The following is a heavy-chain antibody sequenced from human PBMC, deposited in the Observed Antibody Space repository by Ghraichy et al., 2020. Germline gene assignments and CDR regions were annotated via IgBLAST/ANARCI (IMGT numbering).Heavy chain of an antibody. CDR1: GGSFSGYY. Sequence: SETLSLTCAVYGGSFSGYYWSWIRQPPGKGLEWIGEINHSGSTNYNPSLKSRVTISVDTSKNQFSLKLSSVTAADTAVYYCARGRQLSHTGWAYWGQGTLVTVSS. D-gene: IGHD5-18*01. CDR3: ARGRQLSHTGWAY. CDR2: INHSGST. V-gene: IGHV4-34*01. J-gene: IGHJ4*02.